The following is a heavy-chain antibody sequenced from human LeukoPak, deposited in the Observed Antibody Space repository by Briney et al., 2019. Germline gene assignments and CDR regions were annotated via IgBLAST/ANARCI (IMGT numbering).Heavy chain of an antibody. CDR1: GYTFTSYG. CDR3: ARDLDGYNYSDEYFQH. Sequence: ASVKVSCKASGYTFTSYGISWVRQAAGHGLEGMGWISAYNCNTNSAQKLQGRVTMTTDTSTSTAYMELRSLRSDDTAVYYCARDLDGYNYSDEYFQHWGQGTLVTVSS. D-gene: IGHD5-24*01. J-gene: IGHJ1*01. CDR2: ISAYNCNT. V-gene: IGHV1-18*01.